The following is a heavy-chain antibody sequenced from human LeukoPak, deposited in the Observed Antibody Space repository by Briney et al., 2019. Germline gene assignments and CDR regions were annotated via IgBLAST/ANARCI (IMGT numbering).Heavy chain of an antibody. CDR3: ARRQGCSSTSCPPDY. D-gene: IGHD2-2*01. CDR2: IYPGDSDT. J-gene: IGHJ4*02. CDR1: EYSFTNYC. V-gene: IGHV5-51*01. Sequence: GESLKISCKGSEYSFTNYCIAWVRQMPGKGLEWMGIIYPGDSDTRYTPSFQGQVTMSADKSINTAYLQWSSLKASDTAIYYCARRQGCSSTSCPPDYWGQGTLVTVSP.